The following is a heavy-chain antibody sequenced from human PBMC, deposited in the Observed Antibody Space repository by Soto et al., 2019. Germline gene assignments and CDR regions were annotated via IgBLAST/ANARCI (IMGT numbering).Heavy chain of an antibody. CDR2: ISAYNGNT. Sequence: QVQLVQSGAEVKKPGASVKVSCKASGYTFTSYGISWVRQAPGKGLEWMGWISAYNGNTNYAQKLQGRVTMTTDTSTRTDYMELRRLTTDDTAGYYCASDPASTEVYYYGMDVWGQGTTVNVSS. CDR1: GYTFTSYG. V-gene: IGHV1-18*01. J-gene: IGHJ6*02. CDR3: ASDPASTEVYYYGMDV.